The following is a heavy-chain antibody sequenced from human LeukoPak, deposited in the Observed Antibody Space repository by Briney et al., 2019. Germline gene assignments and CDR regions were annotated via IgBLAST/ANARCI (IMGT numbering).Heavy chain of an antibody. CDR3: AALTTVVTAYYFDH. V-gene: IGHV4-39*07. CDR2: IYYSGST. Sequence: SETLSLTCTVSGGSISSSSYYWGWIRQPPGKGLEWIGSIYYSGSTYYNPSLKSRVTISVDTSKSQFSLKLTSVTAADPAVYYCAALTTVVTAYYFDHWGQGTLVTVSS. D-gene: IGHD4-23*01. J-gene: IGHJ4*02. CDR1: GGSISSSSYY.